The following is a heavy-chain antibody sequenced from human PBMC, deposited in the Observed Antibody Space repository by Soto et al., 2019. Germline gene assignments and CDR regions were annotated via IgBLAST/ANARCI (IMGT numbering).Heavy chain of an antibody. V-gene: IGHV2-5*02. CDR1: GFSLSTSGVG. Sequence: QITLKESGPTLVKPTQTLTLTCTFSGFSLSTSGVGVGWIRQPPGKALEWLALIYWDDDKRYSPPLNSRLPIPKDTSNNQVVLTMTNMDPVDTAPYSCAHSGPAFGIWGQGTMVTVSS. J-gene: IGHJ3*02. CDR3: AHSGPAFGI. CDR2: IYWDDDK.